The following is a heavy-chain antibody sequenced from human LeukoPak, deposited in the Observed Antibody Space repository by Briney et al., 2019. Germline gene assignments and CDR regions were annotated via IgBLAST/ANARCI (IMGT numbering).Heavy chain of an antibody. CDR2: VSGSGGST. D-gene: IGHD5-12*01. J-gene: IGHJ4*02. Sequence: KTGGSLRLSCAASGFTFSGYAMSWVRQAPGKGLEWVSGVSGSGGSTYYADSVKGRFTISRDNSKNTLYLQMNSLRAEDTAVYYCAKDLDIVATITGNWGQGTLVTVSS. V-gene: IGHV3-23*01. CDR1: GFTFSGYA. CDR3: AKDLDIVATITGN.